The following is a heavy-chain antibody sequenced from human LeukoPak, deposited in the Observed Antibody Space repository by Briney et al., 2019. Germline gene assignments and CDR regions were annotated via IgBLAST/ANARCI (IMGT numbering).Heavy chain of an antibody. Sequence: PGGSLRLSCAASGFIFSSYEMNWVRQAPGKGLEWVSYISSGGTTIYYADSVKGRFTISRDNAKNSLYLQMNSLGAEDTAVYYCARAPRNGYDFWSGSYTTYYYYYMDVWGKGTTVTVSS. CDR3: ARAPRNGYDFWSGSYTTYYYYYMDV. D-gene: IGHD3-3*01. CDR1: GFIFSSYE. CDR2: ISSGGTTI. J-gene: IGHJ6*03. V-gene: IGHV3-48*03.